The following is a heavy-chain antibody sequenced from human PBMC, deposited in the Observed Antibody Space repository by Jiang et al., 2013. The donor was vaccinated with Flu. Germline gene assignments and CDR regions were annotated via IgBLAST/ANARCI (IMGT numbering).Heavy chain of an antibody. Sequence: GAEVKKPGASVKVSCKASGYTFTSYYIHWVRQAPGQGLEWMGVFNPSGDSTAYAQKFQGRVTVTRDRSTNTVYLELSSLTSEDTAVYYCARALGIYGYVYFDYWG. CDR3: ARALGIYGYVYFDY. D-gene: IGHD5/OR15-5a*01. V-gene: IGHV1-46*01. J-gene: IGHJ4*01. CDR1: GYTFTSYY. CDR2: FNPSGDST.